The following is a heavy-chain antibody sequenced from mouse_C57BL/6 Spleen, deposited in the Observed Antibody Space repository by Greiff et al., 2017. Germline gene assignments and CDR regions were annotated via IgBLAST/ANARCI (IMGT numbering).Heavy chain of an antibody. CDR1: GYTFTSYT. Sequence: VQVVESGAELARPGASVKMSCKASGYTFTSYTMHWVKQRPGQGLEWIGYINPSSGYTKYNQKFKDKATLTADKSSSTAYMQLSSLTSEDSAVYYCARDYDYLFDYWGQGTTLTVAS. J-gene: IGHJ2*01. V-gene: IGHV1-4*01. CDR2: INPSSGYT. CDR3: ARDYDYLFDY. D-gene: IGHD2-4*01.